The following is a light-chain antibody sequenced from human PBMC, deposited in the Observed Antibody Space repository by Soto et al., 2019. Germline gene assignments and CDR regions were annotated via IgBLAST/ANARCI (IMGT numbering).Light chain of an antibody. V-gene: IGLV1-40*01. CDR3: CSYAGRYTVI. CDR2: VSR. CDR1: SSNIGAGYD. Sequence: QSVLTQPPSVSGAPGQRVTISCSGSSSNIGAGYDVHWYQQLPGTAPRLLIYVSRNRPSGVPDRFSGSKSGTSASLAITGLQTDDEADYYCCSYAGRYTVIFGGGTKVTVL. J-gene: IGLJ2*01.